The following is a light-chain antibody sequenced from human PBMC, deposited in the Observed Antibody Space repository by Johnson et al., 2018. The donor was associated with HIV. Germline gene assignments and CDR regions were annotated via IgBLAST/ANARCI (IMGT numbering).Light chain of an antibody. J-gene: IGLJ1*01. CDR1: SSNIGNDY. CDR2: DNN. CDR3: GTWDNSLGAGAV. V-gene: IGLV1-51*01. Sequence: QSVLTQPPSVSAAPGQKVTISCSGSSSNIGNDYVSWYQHLPGTAPKLLIYDNNKRPSGIPDRFSGSKSGTSATLGITGLQTGDEADYYCGTWDNSLGAGAVCGTGTKVTVL.